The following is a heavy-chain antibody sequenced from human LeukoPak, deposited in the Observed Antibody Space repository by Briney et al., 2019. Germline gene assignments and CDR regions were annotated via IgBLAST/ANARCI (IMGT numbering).Heavy chain of an antibody. Sequence: GGSLRLPCAASGFTVSDYGIHWVRQAPGKGLEWVAAMSNYGGNQYYAASVKGRVTVSRDDSKNTLFLQMSNVTVEDTALYYCAKETFRSPFYYGLDVWGHGTTVTVSS. CDR2: MSNYGGNQ. V-gene: IGHV3-30*18. J-gene: IGHJ6*02. CDR1: GFTVSDYG. D-gene: IGHD2/OR15-2a*01. CDR3: AKETFRSPFYYGLDV.